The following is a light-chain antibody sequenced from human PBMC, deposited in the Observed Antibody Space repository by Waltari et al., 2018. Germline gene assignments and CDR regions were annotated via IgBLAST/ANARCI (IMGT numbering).Light chain of an antibody. CDR3: QHYVNLPVT. CDR1: PGVRSA. Sequence: EIVLTQSPGTLSLSPGERATLSCRASPGVRSALARYQQKPGQAPRLLIYAASTRATGVPDRFSGSGSGTDFSLTISRLDPEDFAVYYCQHYVNLPVTFGQGTKVEI. V-gene: IGKV3-20*01. J-gene: IGKJ1*01. CDR2: AAS.